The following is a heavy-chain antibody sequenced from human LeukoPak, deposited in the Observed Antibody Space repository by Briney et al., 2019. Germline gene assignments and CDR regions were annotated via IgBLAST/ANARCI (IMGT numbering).Heavy chain of an antibody. J-gene: IGHJ4*02. Sequence: SETLSLTCTVSGGSISSSSYYWGWIRQPPGKGLEWIGSIYYGGSTYYNPSLKSRVTISVDTSKNQFSLKLSSVTAADTAVYYCARTGRTGTPGGADYWGQGTLVTVSS. CDR1: GGSISSSSYY. CDR3: ARTGRTGTPGGADY. CDR2: IYYGGST. V-gene: IGHV4-39*07. D-gene: IGHD1-7*01.